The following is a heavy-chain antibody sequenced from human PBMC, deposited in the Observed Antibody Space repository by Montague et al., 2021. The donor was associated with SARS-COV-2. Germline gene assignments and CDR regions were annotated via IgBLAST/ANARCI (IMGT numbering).Heavy chain of an antibody. CDR1: GGSFSSYY. V-gene: IGHV4-34*01. CDR2: INNSGST. CDR3: ACGGRTTGGVIYYHGLDV. J-gene: IGHJ6*02. Sequence: SETLSLTCAVSGGSFSSYYWSWIRQPPGKGLEWIGGINNSGSTNYNPSLKSRVTISVDTSKNQFSLKLSSVTAADTAVYYCACGGRTTGGVIYYHGLDVWGQGSTVTVSS. D-gene: IGHD1-7*01.